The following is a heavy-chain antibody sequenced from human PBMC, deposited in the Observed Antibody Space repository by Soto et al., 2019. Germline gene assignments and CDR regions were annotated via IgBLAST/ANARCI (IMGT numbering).Heavy chain of an antibody. V-gene: IGHV4-31*03. CDR1: GGSISSGGYY. D-gene: IGHD3-3*01. J-gene: IGHJ5*02. Sequence: SETLSLTCTVSGGSISSGGYYWSWIRQHPGKGLEWIGYIYYSGSTYYNPSLKSRVTISVDTSKNQFSLKLSSVTAADTAVYYCVRVFHYDFWSGYVNWFDPWGQGTLVTVSS. CDR3: VRVFHYDFWSGYVNWFDP. CDR2: IYYSGST.